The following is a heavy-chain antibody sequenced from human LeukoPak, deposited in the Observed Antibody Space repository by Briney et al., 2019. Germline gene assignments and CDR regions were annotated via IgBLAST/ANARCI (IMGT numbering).Heavy chain of an antibody. V-gene: IGHV3-23*01. J-gene: IGHJ4*02. CDR1: GFTFSSYP. D-gene: IGHD6-25*01. Sequence: GGTLRLSCAASGFTFSSYPMSWVRQAPGRGLEWVSVISANSGATYYADSVKGRFIISRDSSKNTLYLQMNSLRAEDTALYYCAKDRGYGSLYYFDYWGQGTLVTVSS. CDR3: AKDRGYGSLYYFDY. CDR2: ISANSGAT.